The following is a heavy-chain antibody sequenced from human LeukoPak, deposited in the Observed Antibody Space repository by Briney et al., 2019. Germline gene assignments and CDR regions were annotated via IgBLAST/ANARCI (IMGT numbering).Heavy chain of an antibody. V-gene: IGHV3-7*01. D-gene: IGHD1-1*01. CDR1: GFTFTTYY. J-gene: IGHJ4*02. CDR3: ARENWSIDY. Sequence: GGSLRLSCAASGFTFTTYYMTWVRQAPGKGLEWVVNINQDGSTAYYVDSVKGRFTFSRDNTKNSVYLQMNSLRAEDTAVYYCARENWSIDYWGQGTLVTVSS. CDR2: INQDGSTA.